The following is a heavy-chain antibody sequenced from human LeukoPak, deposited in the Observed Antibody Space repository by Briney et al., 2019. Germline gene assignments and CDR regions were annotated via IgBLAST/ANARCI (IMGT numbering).Heavy chain of an antibody. D-gene: IGHD6-19*01. J-gene: IGHJ4*02. Sequence: GGSLRLSCAASGFTFSDYYMSWIRQAPGKGLEWVSYITGSGSTIYYADSVKGRFTISRDNAKNSLYLQMNSLRAEDTAVYYCARDRGYSSFDYWGQGTLVTVSS. CDR2: ITGSGSTI. CDR3: ARDRGYSSFDY. V-gene: IGHV3-11*04. CDR1: GFTFSDYY.